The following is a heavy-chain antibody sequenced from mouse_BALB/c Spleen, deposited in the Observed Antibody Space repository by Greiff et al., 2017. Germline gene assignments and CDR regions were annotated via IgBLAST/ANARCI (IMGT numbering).Heavy chain of an antibody. Sequence: EVKVVESGGGLVKPGGSLKLSCAASGFTFSSYTMSWVRQTPEKRLEWVATISSGGSYTYYPDSVKGRFTISRDNAKNTLYLQMSSLKSEDTAMYYCTRALSYGSGVDYWGQGTTLTVSS. CDR3: TRALSYGSGVDY. CDR1: GFTFSSYT. J-gene: IGHJ2*01. CDR2: ISSGGSYT. V-gene: IGHV5-6-4*01. D-gene: IGHD1-1*01.